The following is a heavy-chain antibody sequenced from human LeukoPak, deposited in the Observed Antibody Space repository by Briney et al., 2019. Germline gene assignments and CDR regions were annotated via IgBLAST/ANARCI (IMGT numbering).Heavy chain of an antibody. CDR3: ARWSRAYYGDYSLDY. J-gene: IGHJ4*02. CDR1: GGSFSGYY. CDR2: INHSGST. Sequence: SETLSLTCAVYGGSFSGYYWSWIRQPPGKGLEWIGEINHSGSTNYNPSLKSRVTISVDTSKNQFSLKLSSVTAADTAVYYCARWSRAYYGDYSLDYWGQGTLVTVSS. D-gene: IGHD4-17*01. V-gene: IGHV4-34*09.